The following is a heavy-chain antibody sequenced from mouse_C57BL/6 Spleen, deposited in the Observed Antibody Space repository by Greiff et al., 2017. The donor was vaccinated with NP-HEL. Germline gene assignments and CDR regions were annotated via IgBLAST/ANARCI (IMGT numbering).Heavy chain of an antibody. J-gene: IGHJ2*01. CDR2: IYPGDGDT. D-gene: IGHD1-1*01. CDR1: GYAFSSSW. V-gene: IGHV1-82*01. Sequence: QVHVKQSGPELVKPGASVKISCKASGYAFSSSWMNWVKQRPGKGLEWIGRIYPGDGDTNYNGKFKGKATLTADKSSSTAYMQLSSLTSEDSAVYFCARGDYYGSRGPFDYWGQGTTLTVSS. CDR3: ARGDYYGSRGPFDY.